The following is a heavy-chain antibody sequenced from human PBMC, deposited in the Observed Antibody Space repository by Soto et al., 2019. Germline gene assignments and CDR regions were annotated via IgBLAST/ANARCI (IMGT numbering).Heavy chain of an antibody. V-gene: IGHV3-33*06. D-gene: IGHD2-21*01. CDR1: GFSFTTYG. Sequence: QVQLVESGGGVVQPGRSLRLSCAASGFSFTTYGMHWVRQAPGEGLEWVAVIWYDGSNKYYADSVKGRFTISRDTSKNTLDLQMNRRRAEDTVVYYWGKEGGGGAVVPDYWGQGTLVTVSS. CDR3: GKEGGGGAVVPDY. CDR2: IWYDGSNK. J-gene: IGHJ4*02.